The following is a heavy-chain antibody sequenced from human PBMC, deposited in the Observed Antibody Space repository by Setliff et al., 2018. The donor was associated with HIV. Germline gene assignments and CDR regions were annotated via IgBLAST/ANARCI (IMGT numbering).Heavy chain of an antibody. CDR1: GYRFRDFY. D-gene: IGHD1-26*01. CDR2: VYPEDGQT. V-gene: IGHV1-69-2*01. CDR3: ARSRREVVYFSYYIDF. Sequence: ASVKVSCKVSGYRFRDFYMHWVQQAPGKGLEWMGLVYPEDGQTIYAERFQGRVTITADTTTGTTYMQLSGLRSEDTAVYYCARSRREVVYFSYYIDFWGKGTTVTVSS. J-gene: IGHJ6*03.